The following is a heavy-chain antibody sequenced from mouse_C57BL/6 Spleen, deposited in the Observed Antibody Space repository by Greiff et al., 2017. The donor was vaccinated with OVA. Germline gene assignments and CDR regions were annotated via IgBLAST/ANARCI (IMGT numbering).Heavy chain of an antibody. CDR1: GFTFTDYY. V-gene: IGHV7-3*01. J-gene: IGHJ4*01. CDR2: IRNKAKGYTT. Sequence: DVKLVESGGGLVQPGGSLSLSCAASGFTFTDYYMSWVRQPPGKALEWLGFIRNKAKGYTTAYSASVKGRFTISRDNSQSILYLQMNALGADDSATYYCARVCDYDDYYAMDYWGQGTSVTVSS. CDR3: ARVCDYDDYYAMDY. D-gene: IGHD2-4*01.